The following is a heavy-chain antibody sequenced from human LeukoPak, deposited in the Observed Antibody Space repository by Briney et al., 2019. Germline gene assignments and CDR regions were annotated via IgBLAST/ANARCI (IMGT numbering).Heavy chain of an antibody. J-gene: IGHJ6*02. CDR1: GFTFNTFG. CDR2: IWYDGSNK. Sequence: PGGSLRLSCAASGFTFNTFGMNWVRQAPGKGLEWVAVIWYDGSNKYYADSVKGRFTISRDNSKSTLYLQVNSLRAEDTAVYYCARISCTGGSCRPYSYYDMDVWGQGTTVTASS. CDR3: ARISCTGGSCRPYSYYDMDV. V-gene: IGHV3-33*01. D-gene: IGHD2-15*01.